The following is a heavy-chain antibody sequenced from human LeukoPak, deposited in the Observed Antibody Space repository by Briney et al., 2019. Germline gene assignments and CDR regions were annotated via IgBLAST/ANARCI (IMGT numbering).Heavy chain of an antibody. CDR2: IDTDVSST. V-gene: IGHV3-74*01. Sequence: GGSLRLSCAASGFTLSRYWMRWVRHAPGKGLVWVSRIDTDVSSTTYADSVKGRFTISRDNAKNTLYLQLNSLRAEDTAVYYCARGLQGIDYWGQGTLVTVSS. CDR3: ARGLQGIDY. J-gene: IGHJ4*02. D-gene: IGHD4-11*01. CDR1: GFTLSRYW.